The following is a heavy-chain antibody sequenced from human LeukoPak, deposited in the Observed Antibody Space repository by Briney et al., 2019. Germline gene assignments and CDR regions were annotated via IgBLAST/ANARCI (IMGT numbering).Heavy chain of an antibody. V-gene: IGHV3-30-3*01. D-gene: IGHD5-12*01. CDR1: GFTFSSYA. J-gene: IGHJ4*02. CDR3: ARDRDSGYDLDY. Sequence: PGRSLRLSCAASGFTFSSYAMHWVRQAPGKGLEWVAVISYDGSNKYYADSVKGRFTISRDNSKNTLYLQMNSLRAEDTAVYYCARDRDSGYDLDYWGQGTPVTVSS. CDR2: ISYDGSNK.